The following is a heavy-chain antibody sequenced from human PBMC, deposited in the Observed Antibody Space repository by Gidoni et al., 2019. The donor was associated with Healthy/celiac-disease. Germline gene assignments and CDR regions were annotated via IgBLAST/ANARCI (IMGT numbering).Heavy chain of an antibody. CDR1: GFTFSSYA. CDR3: ARGLIVGALGSFY. V-gene: IGHV3-30-3*01. D-gene: IGHD1-26*01. CDR2: ISYDGSNK. Sequence: QVQLVESGGGVVQPGRSLRLSCAASGFTFSSYAMHWVRQAPGKGLEWVAVISYDGSNKYYADSVKGRFTISRDNSKNTLYLQMNSLRAEDTAVYYCARGLIVGALGSFYWGQGTLVTVSS. J-gene: IGHJ4*02.